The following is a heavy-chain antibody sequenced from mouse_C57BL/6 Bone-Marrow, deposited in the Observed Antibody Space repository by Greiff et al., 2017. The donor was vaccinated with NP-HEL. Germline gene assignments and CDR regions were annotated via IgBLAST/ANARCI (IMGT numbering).Heavy chain of an antibody. Sequence: VQVVESGPELVKPGASVKISCKASGYAFSSSWMNWVKQRPGKGLEWIGRIYPGAGDTNYNGKFKGKATLTADKSSSTAYMQLSSLTSEDSAVYFCARRELYYFDYWGQGTTLTVSS. J-gene: IGHJ2*01. CDR1: GYAFSSSW. CDR2: IYPGAGDT. D-gene: IGHD4-1*01. CDR3: ARRELYYFDY. V-gene: IGHV1-82*01.